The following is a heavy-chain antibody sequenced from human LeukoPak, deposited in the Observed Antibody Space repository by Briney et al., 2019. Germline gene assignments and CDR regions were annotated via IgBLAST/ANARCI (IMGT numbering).Heavy chain of an antibody. CDR2: INQDGSEK. CDR1: GVTFSSYW. D-gene: IGHD1-1*01. CDR3: ARDWKHAFDM. J-gene: IGHJ3*02. V-gene: IGHV3-7*01. Sequence: GGSLRLSCAAPGVTFSSYWMRWVRQAPGKWLEWVSTINQDGSEKYYVDSVKGRFTISRDNAKNSLYLQMNSLRAEDTAVYYCARDWKHAFDMWGQGTMVTVSS.